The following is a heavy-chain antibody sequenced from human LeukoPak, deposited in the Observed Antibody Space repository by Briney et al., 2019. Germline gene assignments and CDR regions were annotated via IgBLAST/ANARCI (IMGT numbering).Heavy chain of an antibody. Sequence: GESLKISCKGFEYRFTTYWIGWVRPMPGKGLEWMGIIYPNDSDTIYCPSFQGQVTISADKSISTAYLQWGSLKASDTAMYYCARYPRGEGFDYWGQGTLVTVSS. J-gene: IGHJ4*02. CDR2: IYPNDSDT. D-gene: IGHD3-16*01. CDR1: EYRFTTYW. V-gene: IGHV5-51*01. CDR3: ARYPRGEGFDY.